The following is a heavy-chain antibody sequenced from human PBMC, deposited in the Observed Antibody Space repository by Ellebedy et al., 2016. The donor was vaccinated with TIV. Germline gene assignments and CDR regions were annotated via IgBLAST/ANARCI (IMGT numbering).Heavy chain of an antibody. CDR2: VSSITGGT. V-gene: IGHV3-9*02. J-gene: IGHJ6*04. CDR1: GFASYDYA. CDR3: VKDLSPGGADV. D-gene: IGHD3-10*01. Sequence: GGSLRLXXADSGFASYDYAMHWVRQAPGKGLEWVSVVSSITGGTAYADSVKGRFTISRDNDKKSLYLQMNGLRVEDTALYYCVKDLSPGGADVWGKGTTVTVSS.